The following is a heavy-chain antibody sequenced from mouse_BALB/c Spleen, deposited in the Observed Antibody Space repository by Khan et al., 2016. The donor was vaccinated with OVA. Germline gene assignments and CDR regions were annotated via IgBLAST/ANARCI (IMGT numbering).Heavy chain of an antibody. CDR3: ASHLTGSFAY. D-gene: IGHD4-1*01. CDR2: ISSGGDYT. V-gene: IGHV5-6*02. CDR1: GFTFSSYS. J-gene: IGHJ3*01. Sequence: EVKVEESGGDLVKPGGSLKLSCAASGFTFSSYSMSWVRQTPDKRLEWVATISSGGDYTYYPDNVKGRFTISRDNAKNTLYLQMSSLKSEDTAMYYGASHLTGSFAYWGQGTLVTVSA.